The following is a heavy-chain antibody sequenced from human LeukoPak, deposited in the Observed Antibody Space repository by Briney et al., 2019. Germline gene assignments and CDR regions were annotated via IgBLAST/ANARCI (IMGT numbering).Heavy chain of an antibody. D-gene: IGHD6-19*01. J-gene: IGHJ4*02. CDR3: ARDLTGYSSGPTGY. CDR1: GFTFSSYW. V-gene: IGHV3-7*01. Sequence: GGSLRLSCAASGFTFSSYWMSWVRQAPGKGLEWVANIKQDGSEKYYVDSVKGRFTISRDNAKNSLYLQMNSLRAEETAVYYCARDLTGYSSGPTGYWGQGTLVTVSS. CDR2: IKQDGSEK.